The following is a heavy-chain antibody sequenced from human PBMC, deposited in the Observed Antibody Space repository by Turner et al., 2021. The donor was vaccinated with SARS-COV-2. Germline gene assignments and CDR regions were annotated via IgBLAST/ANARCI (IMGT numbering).Heavy chain of an antibody. CDR2: MYYSGST. Sequence: QLQLQESGPGLVNPSGTLSLTCTVSGGSISSSSSYWGWIRQPPGKGLEGIGTMYYSGSTYYNPSLKSRVTISGDTSKNQFSLKLSSVTAADTAVYYCAGEETGRYYDYYGMDVWGQGTTVTVSS. D-gene: IGHD1-1*01. J-gene: IGHJ6*02. CDR1: GGSISSSSSY. V-gene: IGHV4-39*01. CDR3: AGEETGRYYDYYGMDV.